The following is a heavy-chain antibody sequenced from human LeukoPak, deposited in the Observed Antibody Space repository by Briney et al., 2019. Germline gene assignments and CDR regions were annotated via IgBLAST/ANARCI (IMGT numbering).Heavy chain of an antibody. CDR2: ISYDGSNK. D-gene: IGHD3-10*01. V-gene: IGHV3-30*04. CDR1: GFTFSSYA. Sequence: GGSLRLSCAASGFTFSSYAMHWVRQAPGKGLEWVAVISYDGSNKYYADSVKGRFTISRDNSKNTLYLQMNSLRAEDTAVYYCARDDYGSGSYDPDYWGQGTLVTVSS. J-gene: IGHJ4*02. CDR3: ARDDYGSGSYDPDY.